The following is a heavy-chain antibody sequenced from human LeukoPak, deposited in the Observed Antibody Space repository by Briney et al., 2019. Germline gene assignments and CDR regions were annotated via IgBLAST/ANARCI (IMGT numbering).Heavy chain of an antibody. Sequence: PSETLSLTCTVSGGSISSYYWSWIRLPPGKGLEWIGYLSKSGNTNYSPSLKSRVTIFGDTSKNQFFLKLSSVTAADTAVYYCARGSGYRNLYYFDYWGQGTLVTVSS. V-gene: IGHV4-59*01. CDR3: ARGSGYRNLYYFDY. D-gene: IGHD5-18*01. CDR2: LSKSGNT. CDR1: GGSISSYY. J-gene: IGHJ4*02.